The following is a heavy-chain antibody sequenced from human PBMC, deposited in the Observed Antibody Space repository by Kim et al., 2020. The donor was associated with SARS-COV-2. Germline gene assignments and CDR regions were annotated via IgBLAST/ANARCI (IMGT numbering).Heavy chain of an antibody. CDR1: GFTFGDYA. D-gene: IGHD5-18*01. Sequence: GGSLRLSCTASGFTFGDYAMSWFRQAPGKGLEWVGFIRSKAYGGTTEYAASVKGRFTISRDDSKSIAYLQMNSLKTEDTAVYYCTRVKRGYSYGDLDYWGQGTLVTVSS. V-gene: IGHV3-49*03. CDR3: TRVKRGYSYGDLDY. CDR2: IRSKAYGGTT. J-gene: IGHJ4*02.